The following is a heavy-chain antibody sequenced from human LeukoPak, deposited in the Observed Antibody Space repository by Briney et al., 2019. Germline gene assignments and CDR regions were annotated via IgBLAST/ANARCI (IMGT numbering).Heavy chain of an antibody. D-gene: IGHD2/OR15-2a*01. CDR3: ARGLGSYSTTWYPPLRH. CDR2: ISAYNGNT. V-gene: IGHV1-18*01. J-gene: IGHJ4*02. Sequence: ASVKVSCKASGYTFTSYGISWVRQAPGQGLEWMGWISAYNGNTNYAQKLQGRVTMTTDTSTSTAYMELRSLRSDDTAVYYCARGLGSYSTTWYPPLRHWGQGTLVTVSS. CDR1: GYTFTSYG.